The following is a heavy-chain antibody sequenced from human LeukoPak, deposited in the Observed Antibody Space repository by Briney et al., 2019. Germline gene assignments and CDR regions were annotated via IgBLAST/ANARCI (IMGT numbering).Heavy chain of an antibody. CDR3: ARDVTMIVVVMGY. CDR2: ISAYNGNT. V-gene: IGHV1-18*01. D-gene: IGHD3-22*01. Sequence: GASVKVSCKASGYTFTSYGISWVRQAPGQGLEWMGWISAYNGNTNYAQKLQGRVTMTTDTSTSTVYMELRSLRSDDTAVYYCARDVTMIVVVMGYWGQGTLVTVSS. CDR1: GYTFTSYG. J-gene: IGHJ4*02.